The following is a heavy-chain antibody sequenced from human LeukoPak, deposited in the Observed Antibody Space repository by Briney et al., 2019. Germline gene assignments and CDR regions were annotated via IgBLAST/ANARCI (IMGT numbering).Heavy chain of an antibody. CDR1: GFTFSSYA. CDR3: AKARASIAARRFDY. J-gene: IGHJ4*02. V-gene: IGHV3-23*01. D-gene: IGHD6-6*01. CDR2: ISRSGVST. Sequence: GGPLRLSCAASGFTFSSYAMSWVRQAPGKGLKWVSAISRSGVSTYYADSVKGGFTISRENSKNRLYLQMNSLRAEDRDVYYCAKARASIAARRFDYWGQGTLVTVSS.